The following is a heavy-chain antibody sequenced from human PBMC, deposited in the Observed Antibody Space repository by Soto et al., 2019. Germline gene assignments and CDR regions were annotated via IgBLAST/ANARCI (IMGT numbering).Heavy chain of an antibody. CDR1: DHSIRTSSYY. V-gene: IGHV4-39*01. J-gene: IGHJ6*02. CDR2: LYYSGTT. CDR3: ARHDWSRFYGMDV. Sequence: SETLSLTCIVSDHSIRTSSYYWAWIRQSPGKGLEWIGSLYYSGTTYYNPSLKSRVTIFVDTSKNQFSLRADSVTAADTAVYYCARHDWSRFYGMDVWGQGTTVTVSS. D-gene: IGHD2-2*01.